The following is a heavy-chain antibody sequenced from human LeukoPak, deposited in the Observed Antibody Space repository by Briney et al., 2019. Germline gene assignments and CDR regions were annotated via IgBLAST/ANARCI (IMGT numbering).Heavy chain of an antibody. J-gene: IGHJ4*02. CDR1: DGSISSYY. CDR3: ARARSGSGWLIDY. CDR2: IYYSGST. V-gene: IGHV4-59*01. Sequence: PSETLSLTCTVSDGSISSYYWSWIRQPPGKGLEWIRYIYYSGSTNYNPSLKSRVTISVDTSKNQFSLTLSSVTAADTAVYYCARARSGSGWLIDYWGQGTLVTVSS. D-gene: IGHD6-19*01.